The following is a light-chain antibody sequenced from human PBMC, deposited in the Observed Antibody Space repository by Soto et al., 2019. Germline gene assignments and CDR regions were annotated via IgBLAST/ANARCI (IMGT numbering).Light chain of an antibody. Sequence: ETLMTQSPATLSVCPGERATLSCRASQSVNNYLAWYQQKPGQAPRLLIYGASSRATGIPDRFSGSGSGTDFTLTISRLEPEDFAVYYCQQYGSSPWTFGQGTKVDIK. CDR3: QQYGSSPWT. CDR2: GAS. CDR1: QSVNNY. V-gene: IGKV3-20*01. J-gene: IGKJ1*01.